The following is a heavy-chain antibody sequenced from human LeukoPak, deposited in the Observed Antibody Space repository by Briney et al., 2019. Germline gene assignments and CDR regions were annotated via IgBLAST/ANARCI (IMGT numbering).Heavy chain of an antibody. Sequence: GGSLRLSCAASGFTFSNYDMHWVRQAPGKGLEWVAVIWSDGGSEYYADSVKGRFTISRDNSKNTLHLQMNSLRAEDTAVYYCAGGDKVGAFDIWGQGTMVTVSS. CDR1: GFTFSNYD. V-gene: IGHV3-33*01. CDR3: AGGDKVGAFDI. CDR2: IWSDGGSE. D-gene: IGHD2-21*01. J-gene: IGHJ3*02.